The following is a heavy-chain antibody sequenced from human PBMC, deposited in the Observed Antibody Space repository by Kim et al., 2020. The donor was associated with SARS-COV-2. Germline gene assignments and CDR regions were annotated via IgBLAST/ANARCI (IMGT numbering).Heavy chain of an antibody. Sequence: TYYADSVKGRFTISRDNSKNTLYLQMNSLRAEDTAVYYCAKGARDTAMVGWGQGTLVTVSS. CDR2: T. D-gene: IGHD5-18*01. CDR3: AKGARDTAMVG. V-gene: IGHV3-23*01. J-gene: IGHJ4*02.